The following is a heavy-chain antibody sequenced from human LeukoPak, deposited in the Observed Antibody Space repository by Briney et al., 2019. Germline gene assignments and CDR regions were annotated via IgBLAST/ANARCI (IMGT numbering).Heavy chain of an antibody. CDR2: FDPEDGET. V-gene: IGHV1-24*01. D-gene: IGHD3-22*01. Sequence: ASVKVSCKVSGYTLTELSMHWVRQAPGKGLEWMGGFDPEDGETIYAQKFQGRVTMTEDTSTDTVYMELSSLRSEDTAVYYCATVSYYYDSSGYYYSWGQGTMVTVSS. J-gene: IGHJ3*01. CDR3: ATVSYYYDSSGYYYS. CDR1: GYTLTELS.